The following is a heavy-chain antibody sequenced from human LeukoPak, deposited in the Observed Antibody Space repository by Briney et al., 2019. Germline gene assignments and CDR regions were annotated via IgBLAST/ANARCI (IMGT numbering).Heavy chain of an antibody. V-gene: IGHV3-7*01. CDR1: GFTFTTYW. CDR2: IKQDGSEK. D-gene: IGHD1-26*01. J-gene: IGHJ4*02. Sequence: GGSLRLSCAASGFTFTTYWMSWVRQAPGKGLGWVANIKQDGSEKYYLDSVKGRFTISRDNAKDSLYLQMNSLRADDTALYYCARGGAYYIHWGQGTLVTVSS. CDR3: ARGGAYYIH.